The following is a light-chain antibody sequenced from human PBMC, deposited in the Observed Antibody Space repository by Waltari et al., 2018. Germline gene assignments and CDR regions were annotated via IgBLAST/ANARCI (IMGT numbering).Light chain of an antibody. Sequence: QSALTQPPSASGSPGQSVTISCPGTSSDVGCYNYVSWYQQHPGKAPQLMIYEVSKRPSGVPDRFSGSKSGNTASLTVSGLQAEDEADYYCSSYAGSNNLVFGGGTKLTVL. CDR2: EVS. CDR3: SSYAGSNNLV. J-gene: IGLJ2*01. CDR1: SSDVGCYNY. V-gene: IGLV2-8*01.